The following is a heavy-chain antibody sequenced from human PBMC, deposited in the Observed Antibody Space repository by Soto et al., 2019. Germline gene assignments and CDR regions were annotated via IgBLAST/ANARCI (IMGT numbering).Heavy chain of an antibody. Sequence: SETLSLTCTVSGGSISSSSYYWGWIRQPPGKGLEWIGSIYYSGSTYYNPSLKSRVTISVDTSKNQFSLKLSSVTAADTAMYYCARDHDSGSFDYWGQGTLVTVSS. CDR1: GGSISSSSYY. V-gene: IGHV4-39*07. D-gene: IGHD1-26*01. J-gene: IGHJ4*02. CDR2: IYYSGST. CDR3: ARDHDSGSFDY.